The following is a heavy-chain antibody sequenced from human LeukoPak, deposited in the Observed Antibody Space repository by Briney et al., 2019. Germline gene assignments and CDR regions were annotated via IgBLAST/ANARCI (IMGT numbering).Heavy chain of an antibody. CDR3: AKDKVPLYNGYDWDLDF. V-gene: IGHV3-9*01. CDR2: INWNSAKV. CDR1: GFTFHHYA. Sequence: GGSLRLSCAASGFTFHHYAIHWVRQVPGKGLEWVSGINWNSAKVGYADSVKGRFTISRDNAKNSVSLHMNSLRGEDTALYYFAKDKVPLYNGYDWDLDFWGQGTLVTVSS. D-gene: IGHD5-12*01. J-gene: IGHJ4*02.